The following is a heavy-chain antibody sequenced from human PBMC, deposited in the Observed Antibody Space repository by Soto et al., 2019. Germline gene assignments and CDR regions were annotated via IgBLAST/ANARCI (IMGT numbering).Heavy chain of an antibody. CDR1: GFTFSTYW. J-gene: IGHJ4*02. Sequence: EVQLVESGGGLVQPGGSLRLSCEASGFTFSTYWMHWVRQAPGKGLVWVSRVHNDGRGTTYANSVKGRFTISRDNAQNTLYRQMNSLRVEDTDVYYCARGGGRDFDYWGQGTLVTVAS. V-gene: IGHV3-74*01. CDR3: ARGGGRDFDY. CDR2: VHNDGRGT. D-gene: IGHD3-16*01.